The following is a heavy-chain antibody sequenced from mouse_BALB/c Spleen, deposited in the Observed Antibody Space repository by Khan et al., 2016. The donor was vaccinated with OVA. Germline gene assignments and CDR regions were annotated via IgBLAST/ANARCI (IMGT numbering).Heavy chain of an antibody. CDR1: GYSITSDYA. Sequence: EVQLQESGPGLVKPSQSLSLTCTVTGYSITSDYAWNWIRQFPGNKLEWMGYISYSGRTSYNPSLKSRISITRDTSKNQFFLQLNSVTTEETATDYCARAVTITTVVATDFDYWGQGTTLTASS. CDR3: ARAVTITTVVATDFDY. D-gene: IGHD1-1*01. J-gene: IGHJ2*01. V-gene: IGHV3-2*02. CDR2: ISYSGRT.